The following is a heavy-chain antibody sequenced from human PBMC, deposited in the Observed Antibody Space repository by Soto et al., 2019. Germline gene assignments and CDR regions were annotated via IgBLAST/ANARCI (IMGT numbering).Heavy chain of an antibody. CDR1: GYTFSNYY. Sequence: QVHLVQSGAEVKKPGASVTFPCKASGYTFSNYYMHWVRQAPGQGLEWVGIINPSGGGTTYAQNFQGRVTMTRDTSTSTVYMELNSLRSEDTAVYYCARGPKLTDVCDRGYYGMDVWGHGTTVTVSS. CDR3: ARGPKLTDVCDRGYYGMDV. D-gene: IGHD2-21*02. CDR2: INPSGGGT. J-gene: IGHJ6*02. V-gene: IGHV1-46*01.